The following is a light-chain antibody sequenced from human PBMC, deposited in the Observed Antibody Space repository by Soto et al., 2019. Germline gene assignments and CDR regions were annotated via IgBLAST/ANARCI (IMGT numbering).Light chain of an antibody. J-gene: IGLJ3*02. V-gene: IGLV2-14*01. CDR1: SSDVGGYNY. CDR2: EVS. Sequence: QSALTQPAAVSGSPGQSITISCTGTSSDVGGYNYVYWYQQHPGKAPKLMIYEVSNRPSGVSDRFSGSRSGNTASLTISGLQAEDESDYYCSSYTSSSTWVFGGGTQVTVL. CDR3: SSYTSSSTWV.